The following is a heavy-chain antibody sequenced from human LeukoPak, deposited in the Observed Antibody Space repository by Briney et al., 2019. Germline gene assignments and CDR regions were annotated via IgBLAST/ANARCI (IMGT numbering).Heavy chain of an antibody. CDR3: AGGNYGDYFFGLGWFDP. CDR1: GYSISSGYY. Sequence: SETLSLTCTVSGYSISSGYYWGWIRQPPGKGLEWIGSIYRSGSTYYNPSLKSRVTISVDTSKNQFSLKLSSVTAADTAVYYCAGGNYGDYFFGLGWFDPWGQGTLVTVSS. D-gene: IGHD4-17*01. J-gene: IGHJ5*02. V-gene: IGHV4-38-2*02. CDR2: IYRSGST.